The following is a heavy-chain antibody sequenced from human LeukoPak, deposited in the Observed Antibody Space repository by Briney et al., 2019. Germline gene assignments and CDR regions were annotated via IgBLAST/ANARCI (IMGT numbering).Heavy chain of an antibody. CDR3: ARDRDYDILTGYISPYYFDY. CDR1: GGTFSSYA. D-gene: IGHD3-9*01. J-gene: IGHJ4*02. CDR2: ISAYNGNT. Sequence: ASVKVSCKASGGTFSSYAISWVRQAPGQGLEWMGWISAYNGNTNYAQKLQGRVTMTTDTSTSTAYMELRSLRSDDTAVYYCARDRDYDILTGYISPYYFDYWGQGTLVTVSS. V-gene: IGHV1-18*01.